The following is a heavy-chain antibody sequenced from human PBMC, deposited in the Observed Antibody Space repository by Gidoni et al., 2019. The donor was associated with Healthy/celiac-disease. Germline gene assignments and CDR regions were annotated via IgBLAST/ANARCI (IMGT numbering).Heavy chain of an antibody. J-gene: IGHJ6*02. CDR3: AKEGPVAGSVSPATPYYYGMDV. D-gene: IGHD6-19*01. V-gene: IGHV3-43D*04. Sequence: EMQLVESGGVVVQPGGSLRLSCAASGFTFDDYAMNWVRQAPGKGLEWVSLISWDGGSTYYADSVKGRFTISRDNSKNSLYLQMNSLRAEDTALYYCAKEGPVAGSVSPATPYYYGMDVWGQGTTVTVSS. CDR1: GFTFDDYA. CDR2: ISWDGGST.